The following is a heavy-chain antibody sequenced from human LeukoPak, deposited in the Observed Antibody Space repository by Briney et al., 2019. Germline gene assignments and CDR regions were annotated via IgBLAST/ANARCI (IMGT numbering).Heavy chain of an antibody. V-gene: IGHV3-30-3*01. CDR2: ISYDGSNK. CDR1: GFTFSSYA. D-gene: IGHD3-22*01. CDR3: ARLGTYYYDSSGYSGDY. J-gene: IGHJ4*02. Sequence: PGGSLRLSCAASGFTFSSYAMHWVRQAPGKGLEWVAVISYDGSNKYYADSVKGRSTISRDNSKNTLYLQMNSLRAEDTAVYYCARLGTYYYDSSGYSGDYWGQGTLVTVSS.